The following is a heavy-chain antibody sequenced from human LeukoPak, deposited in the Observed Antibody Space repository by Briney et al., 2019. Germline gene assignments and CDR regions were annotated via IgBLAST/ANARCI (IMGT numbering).Heavy chain of an antibody. J-gene: IGHJ4*02. D-gene: IGHD3-10*01. CDR1: GGTFSSYA. CDR3: ARGRTYYYGSGSYYSSY. V-gene: IGHV1-69*13. CDR2: IIPIFGTA. Sequence: ASVKVSCKASGGTFSSYAISWVRQAPGQGLEWMGGIIPIFGTANYAQKFQGRVTITADESTSTAYMELSSLRSEDTAVYYCARGRTYYYGSGSYYSSYWGQGTLVTVSS.